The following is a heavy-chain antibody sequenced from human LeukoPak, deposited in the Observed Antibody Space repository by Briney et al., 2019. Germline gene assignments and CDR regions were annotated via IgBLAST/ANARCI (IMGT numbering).Heavy chain of an antibody. CDR3: ARGVRGYGGDL. D-gene: IGHD4-23*01. CDR2: INHSGST. Sequence: SETLSLTCAVYGGSFRGYYWSWIRQPPWKGLEWIGEINHSGSTNYNPSLKSRVTISVDTSKHQFSLKLSSVTAADTAVYYCARGVRGYGGDLWGQGTLVTVSS. CDR1: GGSFRGYY. V-gene: IGHV4-34*01. J-gene: IGHJ5*02.